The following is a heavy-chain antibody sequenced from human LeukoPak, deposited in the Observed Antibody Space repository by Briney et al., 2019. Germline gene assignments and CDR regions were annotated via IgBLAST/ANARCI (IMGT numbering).Heavy chain of an antibody. CDR3: ARVSVGRDFWSGSDY. D-gene: IGHD3-3*01. CDR1: GYTFTSYY. Sequence: GASVKVSCKASGYTFTSYYMHWVRQAPGQGLEWMGIINPSGGSTSYAQKFQGRVTMTRDTSTSTVYMELSSLRSEDTAVCYCARVSVGRDFWSGSDYWGQGTLVTVSS. CDR2: INPSGGST. V-gene: IGHV1-46*01. J-gene: IGHJ4*02.